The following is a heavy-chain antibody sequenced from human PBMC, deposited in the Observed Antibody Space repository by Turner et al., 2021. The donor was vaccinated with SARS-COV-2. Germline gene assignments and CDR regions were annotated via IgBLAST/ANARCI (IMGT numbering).Heavy chain of an antibody. CDR3: ATSTVAGTELNYYGMDV. Sequence: QLQLQESGPGLVKPSETLSLPCTVPGGSISSSSYYWGWIRQPPGKGLEWIGGIYYSGSTYYNPSLKSRVTISVDTSKNQFSLKLSSVTAADTAVYYCATSTVAGTELNYYGMDVWGQGTTVTVSS. D-gene: IGHD6-13*01. V-gene: IGHV4-39*01. J-gene: IGHJ6*02. CDR1: GGSISSSSYY. CDR2: IYYSGST.